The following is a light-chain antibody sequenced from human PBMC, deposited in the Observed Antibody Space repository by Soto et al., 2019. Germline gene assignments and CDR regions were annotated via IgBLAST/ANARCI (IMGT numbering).Light chain of an antibody. CDR3: QQYWWT. CDR2: KAS. Sequence: DIQMTQSPSTLSASVGDRVTITCRASQSISSWLAWYQQKPGKAPKLLIYKASTLESGVPSRFSGSGSGTEFTLTISSLQPDDSATYYCQQYWWTFGQGTKVDIK. J-gene: IGKJ1*01. CDR1: QSISSW. V-gene: IGKV1-5*03.